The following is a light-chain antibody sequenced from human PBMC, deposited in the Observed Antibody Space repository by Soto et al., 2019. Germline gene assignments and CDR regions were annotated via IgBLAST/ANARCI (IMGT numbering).Light chain of an antibody. J-gene: IGKJ5*01. CDR2: DVS. CDR3: HQRYSSPIT. V-gene: IGKV3-11*01. Sequence: EIVLTQSPATLSLSPGERATLSCRASQNIRDSLVWYQQKPGQAPRLLIYDVSNRATGIPARFSGSGSETDFTVTISSLEPEDSAVYYCHQRYSSPITFGQGTRLEIK. CDR1: QNIRDS.